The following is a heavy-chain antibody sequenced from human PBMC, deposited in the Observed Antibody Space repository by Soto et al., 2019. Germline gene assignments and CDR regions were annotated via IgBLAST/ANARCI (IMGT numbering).Heavy chain of an antibody. J-gene: IGHJ5*02. V-gene: IGHV4-34*01. Sequence: SETLSLTCAVYGGSFSGYYWSWTRQPPGKGLEWIGEINHSGSTNYNPSLKSRVTISVDTSKNQFSLKLSSVTAADTAVYYCARNRVRGVIITGIWFDPWGRGTLVTVSS. CDR3: ARNRVRGVIITGIWFDP. CDR2: INHSGST. D-gene: IGHD3-10*01. CDR1: GGSFSGYY.